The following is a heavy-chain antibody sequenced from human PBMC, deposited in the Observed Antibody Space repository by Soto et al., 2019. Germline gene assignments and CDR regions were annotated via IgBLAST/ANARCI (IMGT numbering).Heavy chain of an antibody. D-gene: IGHD1-26*01. CDR1: GFTFSSYG. CDR2: ISYDGSNK. V-gene: IGHV3-30*18. CDR3: AKDRTVGAMWSSYLDY. J-gene: IGHJ4*02. Sequence: QVQLVESGGGVVQPGRSLRLSCAASGFTFSSYGMHWVRQAPGKGLEWVAVISYDGSNKYYADSVKGRFTISRDNSKNTLYLQMNSLRAEDTAVYYCAKDRTVGAMWSSYLDYWGQGTLVTVSS.